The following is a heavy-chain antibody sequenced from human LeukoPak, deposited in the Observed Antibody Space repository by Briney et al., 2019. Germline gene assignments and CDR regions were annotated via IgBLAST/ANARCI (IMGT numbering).Heavy chain of an antibody. CDR2: INPSGGST. CDR3: ARDAPVLNGYSSSPVGYYYYGMDV. V-gene: IGHV1-46*01. J-gene: IGHJ6*02. D-gene: IGHD6-13*01. Sequence: ASVKVSCKASGYTFTSYGISWVRQAPGQGLEWMGIINPSGGSTSYAQKFQGRVTMTRDTSTSTVYMELSSLRSEDTAVYYCARDAPVLNGYSSSPVGYYYYGMDVWGQGTTVTVSS. CDR1: GYTFTSYG.